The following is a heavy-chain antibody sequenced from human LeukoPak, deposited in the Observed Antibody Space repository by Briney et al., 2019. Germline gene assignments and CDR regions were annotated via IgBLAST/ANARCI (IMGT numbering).Heavy chain of an antibody. V-gene: IGHV3-30*01. Sequence: GGSLRLSCAASGFTFSSYAMHWVRQASGKGLEWVAVISYDGSNKYYADSVKGRFTISRDNSKNTLYLQMNSLRAEDTAVYYCAREIPSYDFWTPWGYMDVWGKGTTVTVSS. D-gene: IGHD3-3*01. CDR2: ISYDGSNK. CDR3: AREIPSYDFWTPWGYMDV. CDR1: GFTFSSYA. J-gene: IGHJ6*03.